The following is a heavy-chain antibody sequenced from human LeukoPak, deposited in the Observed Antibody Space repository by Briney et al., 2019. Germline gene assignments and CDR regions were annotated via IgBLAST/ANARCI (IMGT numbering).Heavy chain of an antibody. CDR2: ISGSGGST. J-gene: IGHJ4*02. CDR1: GFTFSSYW. Sequence: GGSLRLSCAASGFTFSSYWMSWVRQAPGKGLEWVSAISGSGGSTYYADSVKGRFTISRDNSKNTLYLQMNSLRAEDTAVYYCARDRVGRSNDYWGQGTLVTVSS. D-gene: IGHD3-16*01. V-gene: IGHV3-23*01. CDR3: ARDRVGRSNDY.